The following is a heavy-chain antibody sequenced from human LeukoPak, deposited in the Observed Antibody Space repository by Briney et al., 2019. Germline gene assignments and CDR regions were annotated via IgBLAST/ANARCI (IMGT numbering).Heavy chain of an antibody. V-gene: IGHV3-48*03. CDR3: ARSFRRCGMDV. Sequence: PGGSLRLSCAASGFIFSSFEMSWVRQAPGKGLQWVSYIDSSGNTRYYADSVKGRFTISRDNAQNSLYLQMNSLRVEDTAVYYCARSFRRCGMDVWGQGTTVTVSS. D-gene: IGHD3-10*01. J-gene: IGHJ6*02. CDR2: IDSSGNTR. CDR1: GFIFSSFE.